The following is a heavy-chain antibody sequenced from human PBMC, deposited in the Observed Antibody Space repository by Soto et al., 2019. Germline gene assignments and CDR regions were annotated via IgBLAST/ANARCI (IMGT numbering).Heavy chain of an antibody. J-gene: IGHJ4*02. CDR1: GYTFDSYY. D-gene: IGHD2-21*02. V-gene: IGHV1-46*02. CDR3: ARDPYFGGDCYHFDF. Sequence: QVQLVQSGAEVKKPGASVKVSCKASGYTFDSYYIHWVRQAPGQRLEGMGLINPDGGGTSYAQNLRSRVTITRDTSTSTVYMELSSLRSEDTAMYYCARDPYFGGDCYHFDFWGQGTLVTVSS. CDR2: INPDGGGT.